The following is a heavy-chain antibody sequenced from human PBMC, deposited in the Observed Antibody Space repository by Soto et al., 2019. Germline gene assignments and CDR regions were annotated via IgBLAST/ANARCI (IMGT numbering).Heavy chain of an antibody. D-gene: IGHD4-17*01. J-gene: IGHJ3*02. CDR2: IIPIFGTA. CDR3: AKEATVYRSFDI. CDR1: GGTFSSYA. V-gene: IGHV1-69*13. Sequence: ASVKVSCKASGGTFSSYAISWVRQAPGQGLEWMGGIIPIFGTANYAQKFQGRVTITADESTSTAYMELSSLRSEDTAVYYCAKEATVYRSFDIWGQGTMVTVSS.